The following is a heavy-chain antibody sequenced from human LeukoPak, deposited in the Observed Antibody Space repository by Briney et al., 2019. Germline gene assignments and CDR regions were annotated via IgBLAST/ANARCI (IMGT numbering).Heavy chain of an antibody. CDR2: IIPIFGTA. D-gene: IGHD3-22*01. CDR3: AYYDSSGYYDY. J-gene: IGHJ4*02. Sequence: GASVKVSCKASGGTFSSYAISWVRQAPGQGLEWMGGIIPIFGTANYAQKFQGRVTITADESTSTAYMELSSLRSEDTAVYYCAYYDSSGYYDYWGQGTLVTVSS. CDR1: GGTFSSYA. V-gene: IGHV1-69*13.